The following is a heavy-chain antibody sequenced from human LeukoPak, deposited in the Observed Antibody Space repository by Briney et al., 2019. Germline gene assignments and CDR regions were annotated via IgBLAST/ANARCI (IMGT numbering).Heavy chain of an antibody. CDR3: ARDSSGSTKRYYFDS. Sequence: SETLSLTCTVSGGSISGYYWNWVRQPADRGLEWIGRLYSSGDTYYNPSLKSRLTMSVDTSKNQFSLKLRSVTAADTAVYYCARDSSGSTKRYYFDSWGQGALVTVPS. V-gene: IGHV4-4*07. D-gene: IGHD6-19*01. J-gene: IGHJ4*02. CDR2: LYSSGDT. CDR1: GGSISGYY.